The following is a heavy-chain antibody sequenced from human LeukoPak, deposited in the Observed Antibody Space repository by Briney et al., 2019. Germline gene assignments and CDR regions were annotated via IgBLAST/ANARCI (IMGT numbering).Heavy chain of an antibody. V-gene: IGHV4-59*11. D-gene: IGHD2-8*01. J-gene: IGHJ4*02. CDR3: AREYCTTTCYFDY. CDR1: GDSISSHY. CDR2: VHYSGGA. Sequence: SETLSLTCTVSGDSISSHYWSWIRQSPGKGLEWIGCVHYSGGATYNPSLKSRVTISVATSKTQFSLKLSTVTAADTAVYYCAREYCTTTCYFDYWGQGMLVTVSS.